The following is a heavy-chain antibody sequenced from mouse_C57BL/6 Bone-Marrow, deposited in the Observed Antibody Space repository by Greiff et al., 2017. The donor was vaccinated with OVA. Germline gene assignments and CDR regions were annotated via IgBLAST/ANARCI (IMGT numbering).Heavy chain of an antibody. J-gene: IGHJ4*01. V-gene: IGHV14-4*01. CDR3: TTSLFYYGPTFAMDY. Sequence: VQLQPSWAELVRPGASVKLSCTASGFNIKDDYMHWVKQRPEQGLEWIGWIDPENGATEYASKFQGKATITADTSSNTAYLQLSSLTSEDTAVYYCTTSLFYYGPTFAMDYWGQGTSVTVSS. D-gene: IGHD1-1*01. CDR1: GFNIKDDY. CDR2: IDPENGAT.